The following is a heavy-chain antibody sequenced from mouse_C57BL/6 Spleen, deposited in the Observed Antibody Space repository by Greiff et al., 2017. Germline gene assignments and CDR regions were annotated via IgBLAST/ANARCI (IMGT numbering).Heavy chain of an antibody. CDR2: IDPEDGET. CDR3: ARAAYYSNYGGAWFAY. Sequence: VQLQQSGAELVKPGASVKLSCTASGFNINDYYMHWVKQRTEQGLEWIGRIDPEDGETKYAPKFQGTAPLTADTSSNTAYLQLSSLTSEDTAVEYSARAAYYSNYGGAWFAYWGQGTLVTVAA. V-gene: IGHV14-2*01. CDR1: GFNINDYY. J-gene: IGHJ3*01. D-gene: IGHD2-5*01.